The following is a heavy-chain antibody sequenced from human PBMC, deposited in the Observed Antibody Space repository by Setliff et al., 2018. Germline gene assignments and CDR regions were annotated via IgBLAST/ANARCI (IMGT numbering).Heavy chain of an antibody. CDR1: GGSISSYY. CDR2: IYIGGSA. V-gene: IGHV4-4*07. Sequence: PSETLSLTCTVSGGSISSYYWSWIRQPAGKGLEWIGHIYIGGSANNNPSLKSRVTMSIGTSKNQFSLKLNSVTAADMAVYYCAREQWLDPPGYYYMDVWAKGTTVTVSS. J-gene: IGHJ6*03. CDR3: AREQWLDPPGYYYMDV. D-gene: IGHD6-19*01.